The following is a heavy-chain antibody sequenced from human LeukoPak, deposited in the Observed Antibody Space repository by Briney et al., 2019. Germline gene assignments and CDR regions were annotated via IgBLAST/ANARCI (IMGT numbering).Heavy chain of an antibody. CDR1: GFTFNNYG. CDR3: AKEGGDYPHFDY. CDR2: IRGSGGST. V-gene: IGHV3-23*01. D-gene: IGHD4-17*01. J-gene: IGHJ4*02. Sequence: GGSLRLSCAASGFTFNNYGMSWVRQAPGKGLEWVSAIRGSGGSTYYADSVKGRFTISRDNSKNTLYLQMNSLRAEDTAVYYCAKEGGDYPHFDYWGQGTLVTVSS.